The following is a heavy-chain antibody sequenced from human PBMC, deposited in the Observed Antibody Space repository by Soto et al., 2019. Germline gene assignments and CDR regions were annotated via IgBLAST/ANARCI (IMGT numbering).Heavy chain of an antibody. V-gene: IGHV3-33*01. D-gene: IGHD6-19*01. CDR3: ARGGEQWLGLKADLLDY. J-gene: IGHJ4*02. Sequence: GGSLRLSCAASGFTFSSYGMHWVRQAPGKGLEWVAVIWYDGSNKYYADSVKGRFTISRDNSKNTLYLQMNSLRAEDTAVYYCARGGEQWLGLKADLLDYWGQGTLVTVSS. CDR2: IWYDGSNK. CDR1: GFTFSSYG.